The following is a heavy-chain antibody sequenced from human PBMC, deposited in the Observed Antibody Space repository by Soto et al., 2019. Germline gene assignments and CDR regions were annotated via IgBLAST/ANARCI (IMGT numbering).Heavy chain of an antibody. CDR3: AGSTSSTSCHTCYYYYGMDV. CDR2: INAGNGNT. Sequence: GASVKVSCKASGYTFTSYAMHWVRQAPGQRLEWMGWINAGNGNTKYSQKFQGRVTITRDTSASTAYMELSSLRSEDTAVYYCAGSTSSTSCHTCYYYYGMDVWGQGTTVTVSS. D-gene: IGHD2-2*02. J-gene: IGHJ6*02. V-gene: IGHV1-3*01. CDR1: GYTFTSYA.